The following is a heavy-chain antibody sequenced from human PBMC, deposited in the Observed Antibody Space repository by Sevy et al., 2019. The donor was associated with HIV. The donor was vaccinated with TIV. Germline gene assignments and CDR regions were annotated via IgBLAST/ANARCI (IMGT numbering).Heavy chain of an antibody. V-gene: IGHV3-11*06. CDR3: ARDRRNYAGQYFDY. D-gene: IGHD1-7*01. CDR2: ISSGSTYT. J-gene: IGHJ4*02. CDR1: GFTFSDFY. Sequence: GGSLRLSCEVSGFTFSDFYMSWIRQAPGKGLEWVSDISSGSTYTKSADSVKGRFTISRDIAKNSLYLQMNSLRVEDTAVYYCARDRRNYAGQYFDYWGQGTLVTVSS.